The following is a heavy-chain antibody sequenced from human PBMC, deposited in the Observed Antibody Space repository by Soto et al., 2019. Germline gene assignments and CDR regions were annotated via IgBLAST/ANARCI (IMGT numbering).Heavy chain of an antibody. V-gene: IGHV3-33*01. J-gene: IGHJ4*02. D-gene: IGHD6-13*01. CDR1: GFSFSTYA. CDR2: IWYDGTNE. CDR3: ARDFSSSCLDY. Sequence: HPGGSLRLSCAASGFSFSTYAMHWVRQAPGKGLEWVAIIWYDGTNEYYADSLKGRFTISRDNSKNTLYLQMSSLRAEDTAVYYCARDFSSSCLDYWGQGTLVTVSS.